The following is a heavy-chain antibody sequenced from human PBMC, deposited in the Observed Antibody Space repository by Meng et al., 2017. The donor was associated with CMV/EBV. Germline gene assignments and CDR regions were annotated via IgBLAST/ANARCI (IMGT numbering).Heavy chain of an antibody. V-gene: IGHV3-9*01. CDR2: ISWNSGSI. D-gene: IGHD3-22*01. CDR3: AKDMIVGGMDV. Sequence: GGSLRLSCAASGFTFDDYAMHWVRQAPGKGLEWVSGISWNSGSIGYADSVKGRLTISRDNAKNSLYLQMNSLRAEDTALYYCAKDMIVGGMDVWGQGTTVTVSS. J-gene: IGHJ6*02. CDR1: GFTFDDYA.